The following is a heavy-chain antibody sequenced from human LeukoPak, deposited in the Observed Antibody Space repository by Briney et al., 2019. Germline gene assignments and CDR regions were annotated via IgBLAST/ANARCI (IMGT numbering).Heavy chain of an antibody. CDR3: AAGALSNIDY. D-gene: IGHD1-26*01. J-gene: IGHJ4*02. CDR1: GFTFSSYS. Sequence: GGSLRLSCAASGFTFSSYSMNWVRQAPGKGLEWVASISSSGSNIYYADSVKGRFTISRDNAKNSLYLQMNSLRVEGAAVYYCAAGALSNIDYWGQGTMVTVSS. CDR2: ISSSGSNI. V-gene: IGHV3-21*01.